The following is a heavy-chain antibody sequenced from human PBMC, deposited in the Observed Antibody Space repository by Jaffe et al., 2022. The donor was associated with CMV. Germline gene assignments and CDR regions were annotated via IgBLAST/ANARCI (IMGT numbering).Heavy chain of an antibody. Sequence: QVQLQESGPGLVKPSETLSLTCTVSGGSISSYYWSWIRQPPGKGLEWIGYIYYSGSTNYNPSLKSRVTISVDTSKNQFSLKLSSVTAADTAVYYCARGRGSWRWLQIQYFDLWGRGTLVTVSS. D-gene: IGHD5-12*01. J-gene: IGHJ2*01. CDR1: GGSISSYY. CDR2: IYYSGST. V-gene: IGHV4-59*01. CDR3: ARGRGSWRWLQIQYFDL.